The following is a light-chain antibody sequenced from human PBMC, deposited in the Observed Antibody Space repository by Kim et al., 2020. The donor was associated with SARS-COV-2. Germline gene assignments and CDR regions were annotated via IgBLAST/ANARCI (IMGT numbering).Light chain of an antibody. Sequence: SASIGDRETMTCRDSQSISSLLAWYQQKPGKAPKLLIYKASSLESGVPSRFSGSGSGTEFTHTISSLQPDDFATYYCQQYNSYWTFGQGTKVDIK. CDR2: KAS. CDR3: QQYNSYWT. CDR1: QSISSL. V-gene: IGKV1-5*03. J-gene: IGKJ1*01.